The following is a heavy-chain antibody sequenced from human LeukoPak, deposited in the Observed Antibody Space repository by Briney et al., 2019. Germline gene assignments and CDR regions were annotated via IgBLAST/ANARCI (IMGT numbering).Heavy chain of an antibody. CDR2: ISSSGSTI. V-gene: IGHV3-11*01. CDR1: GFTFSNAW. CDR3: AKGERGRGIVVIPAIDY. Sequence: GGSLRLSCAASGFTFSNAWMSWIRQAPGKGLEWVSYISSSGSTIYYADSVKGRFTISRDNAKNTLYLQMNSLRAEDTAVYYCAKGERGRGIVVIPAIDYWGQGTLVTVSS. J-gene: IGHJ4*02. D-gene: IGHD3-22*01.